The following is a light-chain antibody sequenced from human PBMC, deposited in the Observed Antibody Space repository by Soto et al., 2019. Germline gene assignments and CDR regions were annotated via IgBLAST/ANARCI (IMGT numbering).Light chain of an antibody. CDR2: AAS. Sequence: DIQMTHSPSSLSASLGARVTITCRADQSVSDSLNWYQQKPGKVPKLLIYAASSLRSGVPSRISGSGSGTDFTLTISSLQPEDFATYYCHQSYSTPQTFGQGTKVDIK. J-gene: IGKJ1*01. CDR3: HQSYSTPQT. V-gene: IGKV1-39*01. CDR1: QSVSDS.